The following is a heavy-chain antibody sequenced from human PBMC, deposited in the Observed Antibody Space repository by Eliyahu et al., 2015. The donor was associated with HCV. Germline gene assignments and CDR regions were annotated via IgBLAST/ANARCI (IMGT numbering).Heavy chain of an antibody. CDR3: AHRLHLSGGGPLYYFDY. V-gene: IGHV2-5*02. D-gene: IGHD2-15*01. J-gene: IGHJ4*02. Sequence: QITLKESGRTLVKPAQTLTLTCTFSGFSLITNGVGVGWIRQPPGKALEWLALIYWDDVKRYSPSLKTRLTITKDTSKNQVVLTMTNMDPVDTGTYYCAHRLHLSGGGPLYYFDYWGQGTQVTVSS. CDR2: IYWDDVK. CDR1: GFSLITNGVG.